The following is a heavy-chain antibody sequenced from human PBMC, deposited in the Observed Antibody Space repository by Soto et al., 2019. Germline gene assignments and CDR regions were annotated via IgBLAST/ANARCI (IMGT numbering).Heavy chain of an antibody. CDR2: IKQDGSEK. D-gene: IGHD2-15*01. CDR1: GFTFSSYW. Sequence: PGGSLRLSCAASGFTFSSYWMSWVRQAPGKGLEWVANIKQDGSEKYYVDSVKGRFTISRDNAKNSLYLQMNSLRAEDTAVYYCARENCSGGSCNYYYGMDVWGQGTTVTVSS. V-gene: IGHV3-7*05. J-gene: IGHJ6*02. CDR3: ARENCSGGSCNYYYGMDV.